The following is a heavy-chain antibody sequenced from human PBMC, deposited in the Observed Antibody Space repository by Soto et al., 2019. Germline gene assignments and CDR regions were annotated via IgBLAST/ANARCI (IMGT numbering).Heavy chain of an antibody. CDR2: ITYSGNT. D-gene: IGHD2-8*01. CDR1: GGSVSSVGYY. J-gene: IGHJ4*01. V-gene: IGHV4-31*03. Sequence: SETLSLTCTVSGGSVSSVGYYWSWIRQHPGKGLEWIGYITYSGNTYYNPSLESRVTMSSGTSKNQFSLKLSSVTAADTAVYFCVRGGSCTNGVCSVFDYWGQGTFFTVSS. CDR3: VRGGSCTNGVCSVFDY.